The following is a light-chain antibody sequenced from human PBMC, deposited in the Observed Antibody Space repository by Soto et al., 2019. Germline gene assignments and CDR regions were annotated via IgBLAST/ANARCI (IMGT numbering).Light chain of an antibody. J-gene: IGKJ5*01. V-gene: IGKV1-27*01. CDR1: QGIRDH. Sequence: DIQMTQSPSSLSASGGEGVTITCRATQGIRDHLAWYQQKPGKVPDLLIYAASTLQTGVPSRFSGSGSGTDFTLTIGSLQPEDFATYYCQQLNSYLTITFGQGTRLEIK. CDR3: QQLNSYLTIT. CDR2: AAS.